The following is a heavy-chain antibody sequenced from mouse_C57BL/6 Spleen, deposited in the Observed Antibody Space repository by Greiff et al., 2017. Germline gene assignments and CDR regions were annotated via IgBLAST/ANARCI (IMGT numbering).Heavy chain of an antibody. CDR2: IDPANGNT. Sequence: VHVKQSVAELVRPGASVKLSCTASGFNIKNTYMHWVKQRPEQGLEWIGRIDPANGNTKYAPKFQGKATITADTSSNTAYLQLSSLTSEDTAIYYCARGGGSDYYAMDYWGQGTSVTVSS. CDR3: ARGGGSDYYAMDY. CDR1: GFNIKNTY. J-gene: IGHJ4*01. V-gene: IGHV14-3*01. D-gene: IGHD1-1*02.